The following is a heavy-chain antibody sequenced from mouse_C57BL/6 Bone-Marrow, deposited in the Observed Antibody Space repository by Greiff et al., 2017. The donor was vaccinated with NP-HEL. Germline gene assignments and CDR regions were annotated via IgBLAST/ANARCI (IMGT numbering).Heavy chain of an antibody. CDR1: GFTFSDFY. CDR3: ARDDYSNYVRFAY. V-gene: IGHV7-1*01. D-gene: IGHD2-5*01. CDR2: SRNKANDYTT. J-gene: IGHJ3*01. Sequence: EVKLMESGGGLVQSGRSLRLSCATSGFTFSDFYMEWVRQAPGKGLEWIAASRNKANDYTTAYSVSVKGRLIVSRDTSQSILYLQMNALRAEDTAIYYCARDDYSNYVRFAYWGQGTLVTVSA.